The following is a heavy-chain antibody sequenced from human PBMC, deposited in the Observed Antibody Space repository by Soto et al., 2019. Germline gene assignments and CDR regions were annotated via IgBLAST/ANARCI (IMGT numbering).Heavy chain of an antibody. CDR2: ISYDGSNK. CDR1: GFTFSSYA. D-gene: IGHD4-17*01. V-gene: IGHV3-30-3*01. J-gene: IGHJ4*02. Sequence: PGGSLRLSCAASGFTFSSYAMHWVRQAPGKGLEWVAVISYDGSNKYYADSVKGRFTISRDNSKNTLYLQMNSLRSDDTAVYYCARDVWGSHAGGDYGGNSLIRWGLDYWGQGTLVTVS. CDR3: ARDVWGSHAGGDYGGNSLIRWGLDY.